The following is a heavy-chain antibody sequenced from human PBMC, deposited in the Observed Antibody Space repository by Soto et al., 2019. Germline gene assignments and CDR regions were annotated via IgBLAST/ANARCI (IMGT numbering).Heavy chain of an antibody. D-gene: IGHD2-8*01. V-gene: IGHV1-69*12. J-gene: IGHJ6*02. CDR3: ARKGCTNGVCYSHYYYGMDV. CDR2: IIPIFGTA. CDR1: GGTFSSYA. Sequence: QVQLVQSGAEVKKPGSSVKVSCKASGGTFSSYAISWVRQAPGQGLEWMGGIIPIFGTANYAQKFQGRVTITADESTSTAYMELSSLRSEDTAVYYCARKGCTNGVCYSHYYYGMDVWGQGTTVTVSS.